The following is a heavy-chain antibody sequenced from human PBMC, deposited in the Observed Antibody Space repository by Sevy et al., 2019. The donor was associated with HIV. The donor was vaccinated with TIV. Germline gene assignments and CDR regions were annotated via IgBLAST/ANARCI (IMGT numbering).Heavy chain of an antibody. CDR2: ISSSGSTI. Sequence: GGSLRLSCAASGFNFINYGMSWVRQAPGKGLEWVSYISSSGSTIYYADSVKGRFTISRDNAKNSLYLQMNSLRAEDTAVYYCARDGGQEYDYGMDVWGQGTTVTVSS. J-gene: IGHJ6*02. CDR3: ARDGGQEYDYGMDV. CDR1: GFNFINYG. V-gene: IGHV3-11*01.